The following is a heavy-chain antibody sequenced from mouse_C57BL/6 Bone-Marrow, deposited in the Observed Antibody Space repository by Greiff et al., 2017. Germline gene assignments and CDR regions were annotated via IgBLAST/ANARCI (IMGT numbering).Heavy chain of an antibody. CDR1: GFTFSSYG. Sequence: EVKLVESGGDLVKPGGSLKLSCAASGFTFSSYGMSWVRQTPDKRLEWVATISSGGSYTYYPDSVKGRFTISRDNAKNTLYLQMSSLKSEDTAMYCCARHGGPWFAYWCRGTLVTVSA. J-gene: IGHJ3*01. CDR3: ARHGGPWFAY. CDR2: ISSGGSYT. V-gene: IGHV5-6*01.